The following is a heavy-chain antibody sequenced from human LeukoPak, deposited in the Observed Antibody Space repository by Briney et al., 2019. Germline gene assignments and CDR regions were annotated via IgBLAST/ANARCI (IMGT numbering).Heavy chain of an antibody. CDR3: AREPTYYDFWSGYCYFDY. Sequence: SETLSLTCAVYGGSFSGYYWSWIRQPPGKGLGWIGEINHSGSTNYNPSLKSRVTISVDTSKNQFSLKLSSVTAADTAVYYCAREPTYYDFWSGYCYFDYWGQGTLVTVSS. J-gene: IGHJ4*02. V-gene: IGHV4-34*01. CDR1: GGSFSGYY. D-gene: IGHD3-3*01. CDR2: INHSGST.